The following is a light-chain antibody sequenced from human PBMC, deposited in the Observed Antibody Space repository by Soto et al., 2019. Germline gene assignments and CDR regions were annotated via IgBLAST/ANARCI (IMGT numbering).Light chain of an antibody. CDR2: GAS. V-gene: IGKV1-8*01. CDR3: QHYKNYPWT. J-gene: IGKJ1*01. CDR1: QDVGRY. Sequence: AIRMTQFPSSLSASAGDRVAIACRASQDVGRYLAWYQQKPGQAPKLLIYGASTLQSGVPSRFSGGGSGTDFTLTISCLQSEDFATYYCQHYKNYPWTFGQGTKVEIK.